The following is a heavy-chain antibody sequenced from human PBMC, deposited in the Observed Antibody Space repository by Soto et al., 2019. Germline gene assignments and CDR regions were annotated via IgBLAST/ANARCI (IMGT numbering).Heavy chain of an antibody. CDR2: IRNPGYGGTT. CDR3: AKAFGDWYPFEK. J-gene: IGHJ4*02. V-gene: IGHV3-49*04. D-gene: IGHD2-21*02. Sequence: GGSLRLSCTTSGFSFGDYAMTWVRQAPGKGLEWVGFIRNPGYGGTTEYATSVKGRFIISRDDSMSSAYLQLNNLRAEDSARYYCAKAFGDWYPFEKWGLGALVTVSS. CDR1: GFSFGDYA.